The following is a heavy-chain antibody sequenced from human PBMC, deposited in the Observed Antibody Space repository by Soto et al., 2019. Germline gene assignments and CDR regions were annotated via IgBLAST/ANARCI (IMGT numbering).Heavy chain of an antibody. J-gene: IGHJ4*02. CDR3: ARREAAAGNPRSVFDY. D-gene: IGHD6-13*01. Sequence: PSETLSLTCTVSGGSISSSSYYWGWIRQPPGKGLEWIGSIYYSGSTYYNPSLKSRVTISVDTSKNQFSLKLSSVTAADTAVYYCARREAAAGNPRSVFDYWGQGTLVTVSS. V-gene: IGHV4-39*01. CDR2: IYYSGST. CDR1: GGSISSSSYY.